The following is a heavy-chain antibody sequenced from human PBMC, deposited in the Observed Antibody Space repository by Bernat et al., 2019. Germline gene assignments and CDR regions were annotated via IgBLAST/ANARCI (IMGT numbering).Heavy chain of an antibody. CDR2: INHSGST. V-gene: IGHV4-34*01. Sequence: QVQLQQWGAGLLKPSETLSLTCAVYGGSFSGYYWSWIRQPPGKGLEWIGEINHSGSTNYNPSLKSRVTISVDTSKNQFSLKLSSVTAADTAVYYCARGLNVRRAAAKRHAFDIWGQGTVVTVSS. D-gene: IGHD6-13*01. J-gene: IGHJ3*02. CDR1: GGSFSGYY. CDR3: ARGLNVRRAAAKRHAFDI.